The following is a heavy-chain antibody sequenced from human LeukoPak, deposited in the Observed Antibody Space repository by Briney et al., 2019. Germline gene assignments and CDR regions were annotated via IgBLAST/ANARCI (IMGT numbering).Heavy chain of an antibody. J-gene: IGHJ4*02. CDR1: GFTFPDHV. CDR2: ISEDGSRT. D-gene: IGHD3-3*01. CDR3: AKKAGVARNFDY. V-gene: IGHV3-43*02. Sequence: SGGSLSLSCAASGFTFPDHVMPWVRQAPGKGLEWVSFISEDGSRTYYAASVRGRSTISRDTSKNSLSLQMRSLTAEDTALYFCAKKAGVARNFDYWGQGTLVTVSS.